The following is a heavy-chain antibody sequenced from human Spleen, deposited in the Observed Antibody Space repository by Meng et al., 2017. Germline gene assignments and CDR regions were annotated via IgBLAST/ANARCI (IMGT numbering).Heavy chain of an antibody. J-gene: IGHJ3*02. CDR3: ARPPVAGSRNAFHI. CDR2: INQDGSEK. D-gene: IGHD6-19*01. V-gene: IGHV3-7*01. CDR1: GFSFVSYW. Sequence: GESLKISCAVSGFSFVSYWMTWVRQAPGKGLGWVANINQDGSEKYYVDSVKGRFTISRDNAKNSLYLQMNSLRADDTAVYYCARPPVAGSRNAFHIWGQGTMVTVSS.